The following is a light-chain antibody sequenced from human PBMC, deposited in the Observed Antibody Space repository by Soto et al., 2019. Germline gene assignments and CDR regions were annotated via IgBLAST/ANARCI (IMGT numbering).Light chain of an antibody. CDR1: QSVSSF. V-gene: IGKV3-20*01. J-gene: IGKJ4*01. CDR3: QQYGSSPLT. CDR2: GAS. Sequence: VLTQSPATLSLSPWERATLSCRASQSVSSFLAWYQQKPGQAPRLLIYGASSRATGIPDRFSGSGSGTDFTLTISRLEPEDFAVYYCQQYGSSPLTFGGGTKVDIK.